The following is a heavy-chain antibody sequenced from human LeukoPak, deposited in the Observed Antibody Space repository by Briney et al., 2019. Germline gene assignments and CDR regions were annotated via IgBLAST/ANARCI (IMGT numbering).Heavy chain of an antibody. J-gene: IGHJ6*02. D-gene: IGHD1-26*01. CDR3: ARGRSNYYGMDV. V-gene: IGHV4-59*01. Sequence: PSETLSLTCSVSDGSINSYYWNWIRRPPGKGLEWIGYIYYNGNTNYSPSLKSRVTISVDTSKNLFSLKVSSVTAADTAVYYCARGRSNYYGMDVWGQGTTVTVSS. CDR2: IYYNGNT. CDR1: DGSINSYY.